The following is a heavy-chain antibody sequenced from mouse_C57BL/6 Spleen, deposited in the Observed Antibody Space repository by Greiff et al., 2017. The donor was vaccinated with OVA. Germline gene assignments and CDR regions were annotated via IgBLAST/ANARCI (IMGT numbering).Heavy chain of an antibody. D-gene: IGHD1-1*01. J-gene: IGHJ3*01. CDR1: GYTFTSYW. Sequence: VQLQQPGAELVMPGASVKLSCKASGYTFTSYWMHWVKQRPGQGLEWIGEIDPSDSYTNYNQKFKGKTTLTVDKSSSTAYMQLSSLTSEDSAVYYCARSNYGSSSVAYWGQGTLVTVSA. CDR3: ARSNYGSSSVAY. CDR2: IDPSDSYT. V-gene: IGHV1-69*01.